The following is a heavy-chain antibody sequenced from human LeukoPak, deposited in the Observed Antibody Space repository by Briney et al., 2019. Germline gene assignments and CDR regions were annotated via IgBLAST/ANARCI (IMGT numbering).Heavy chain of an antibody. CDR1: GYTFTSYG. Sequence: GASEKVSCKASGYTFTSYGISWVRQAPGQGLEWMGWISAYNGNTNYAQKLQGRVTMTTDTSTSTAYMELRSLRSDDTAVYYCARGSNPRYCSGGSCRGNYFDYWGQGTLVTVSS. J-gene: IGHJ4*02. CDR3: ARGSNPRYCSGGSCRGNYFDY. D-gene: IGHD2-15*01. V-gene: IGHV1-18*01. CDR2: ISAYNGNT.